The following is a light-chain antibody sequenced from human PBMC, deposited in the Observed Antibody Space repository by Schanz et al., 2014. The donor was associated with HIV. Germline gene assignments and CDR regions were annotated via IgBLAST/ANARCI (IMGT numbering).Light chain of an antibody. CDR3: QQSGSSPYT. V-gene: IGKV3-20*01. J-gene: IGKJ2*01. Sequence: EIVLTQSPGTLSLSPGERATLSCGASQSVNTNYLAWFQQKPGQAPRLLIYGASSRATGIPDRFSGSGSGTDFTLTISRLEPVDFAVYYCQQSGSSPYTFGQGTKLEIK. CDR1: QSVNTNY. CDR2: GAS.